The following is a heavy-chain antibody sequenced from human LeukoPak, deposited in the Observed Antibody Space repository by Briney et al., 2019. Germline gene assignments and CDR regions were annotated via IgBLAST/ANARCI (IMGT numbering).Heavy chain of an antibody. Sequence: SETLSLTCTVSGGSISSGDYYWSWVRQPPGKGLEWIGYIYYSGSTYYNPSLKSRVTISIDTSKNQFSLRLSSVTAADTAVYYCAREVGYCSRTSCYNRAFDIWGQGTMVTVSS. CDR1: GGSISSGDYY. CDR2: IYYSGST. J-gene: IGHJ3*02. V-gene: IGHV4-30-4*08. CDR3: AREVGYCSRTSCYNRAFDI. D-gene: IGHD2-2*02.